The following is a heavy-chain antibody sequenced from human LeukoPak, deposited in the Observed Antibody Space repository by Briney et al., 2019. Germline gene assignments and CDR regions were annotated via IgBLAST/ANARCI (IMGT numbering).Heavy chain of an antibody. Sequence: GGSLKISCKGSGYPFTTNWSGGGRPMPGKGLEGMGIIYTGDSDNRNSPSFQGQVTISADKSISTAYLQWSSLKASDTAMYYCARHGSSGWYVDYWGQGTLVTVSS. CDR3: ARHGSSGWYVDY. D-gene: IGHD6-19*01. CDR1: GYPFTTNW. CDR2: IYTGDSDN. J-gene: IGHJ4*02. V-gene: IGHV5-51*01.